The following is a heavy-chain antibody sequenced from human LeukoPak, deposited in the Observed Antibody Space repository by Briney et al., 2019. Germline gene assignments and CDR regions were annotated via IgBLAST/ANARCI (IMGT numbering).Heavy chain of an antibody. Sequence: ASVKVSCKVSGYTLTELSMHWVRQAPGKGLEWMGGFDPEDGETIYAQKFQGRVTITADESTSTAYMELSSLRSEDTAVYYCASRRITIFGVVIMEDYYYYYGMDVWGQGTTVTVSS. CDR3: ASRRITIFGVVIMEDYYYYYGMDV. J-gene: IGHJ6*02. CDR1: GYTLTELS. CDR2: FDPEDGET. D-gene: IGHD3-3*01. V-gene: IGHV1-24*01.